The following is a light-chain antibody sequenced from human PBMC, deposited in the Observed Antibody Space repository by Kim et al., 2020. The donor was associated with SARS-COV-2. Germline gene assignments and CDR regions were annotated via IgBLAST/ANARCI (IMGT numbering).Light chain of an antibody. J-gene: IGKJ1*01. CDR3: HQYDGSPPWT. CDR1: QSVNSSF. CDR2: GAS. V-gene: IGKV3-20*01. Sequence: VLTQSPGTLSLSPGERATLSCRASQSVNSSFLAWYQQKRGQTPRLLIYGASRRVTGIPDRFAGNGSGTEFTLTIKRMEPDDFGVYFCHQYDGSPPWTFGQGTKVDIK.